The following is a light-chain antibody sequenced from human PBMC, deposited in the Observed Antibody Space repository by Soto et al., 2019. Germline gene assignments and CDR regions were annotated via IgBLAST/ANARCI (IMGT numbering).Light chain of an antibody. CDR3: QQRSHWTLIP. Sequence: IGCRHSRSTLPLSPGERAALSCSASQSLSSYLAWYQHKPGQAPRLVIYDTSNRANGIPARFSGSGSGTDFTLTISSLEPEDFAGYYCQQRSHWTLIPVGQRTRLEV. CDR2: DTS. V-gene: IGKV3-11*01. J-gene: IGKJ5*01. CDR1: QSLSSY.